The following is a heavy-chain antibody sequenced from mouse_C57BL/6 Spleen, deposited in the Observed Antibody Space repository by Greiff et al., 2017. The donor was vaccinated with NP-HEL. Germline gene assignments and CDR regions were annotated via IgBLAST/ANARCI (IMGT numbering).Heavy chain of an antibody. D-gene: IGHD2-3*01. V-gene: IGHV1-9*01. J-gene: IGHJ4*01. CDR1: GYTFTGYW. CDR3: ARYNGYGGYAMDY. CDR2: ILPGGGST. Sequence: VQLQQSGAELMKPGASVKLSCKATGYTFTGYWIEWVKQRPGHGLEWIGEILPGGGSTNYNEKFKGKATFTADTSSNTAYMQLSSLTTEDSAIYYCARYNGYGGYAMDYWGQGTSVTVSS.